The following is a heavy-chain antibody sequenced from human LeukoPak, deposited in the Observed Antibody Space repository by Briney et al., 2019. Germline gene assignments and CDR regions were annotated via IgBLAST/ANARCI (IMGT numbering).Heavy chain of an antibody. CDR2: ISDSGST. CDR1: GGSMNNYY. CDR3: ARGSGGYMFDP. J-gene: IGHJ5*02. D-gene: IGHD5-24*01. Sequence: SETLSLTCTVSGGSMNNYYWSWIRQAPGKGLEWIGYISDSGSTNYNPSLRSRVTISVDTSKNQFSLKLSSVTAADTALYYCARGSGGYMFDPWGQGTLVTVSS. V-gene: IGHV4-59*01.